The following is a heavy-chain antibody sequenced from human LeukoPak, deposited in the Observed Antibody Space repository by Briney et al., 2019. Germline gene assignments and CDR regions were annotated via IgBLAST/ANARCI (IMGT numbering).Heavy chain of an antibody. Sequence: GGSLRLSCAASGFTFSGSAIHWVRQASGKGLEWVGRIRDKANSYATAYIASVKGRFTISRDDSKNTAYLQMRSLKTEDTAVYYCTRWDCTTTGCYPFDYWGQGTLVTVSS. V-gene: IGHV3-73*01. CDR1: GFTFSGSA. CDR3: TRWDCTTTGCYPFDY. J-gene: IGHJ4*02. D-gene: IGHD2-2*01. CDR2: IRDKANSYAT.